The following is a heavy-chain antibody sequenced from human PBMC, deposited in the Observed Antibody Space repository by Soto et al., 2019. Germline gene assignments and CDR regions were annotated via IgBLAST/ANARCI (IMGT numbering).Heavy chain of an antibody. V-gene: IGHV1-2*02. Sequence: ASVKVSCKASGYTFNDYYMHWVRQAPGQGLEWMGWINPNSGGTNYARKFQGRVTMTRVTSITTAYMELSSLRSDDTALYYCAKDPNFVVVPAATGGMDVWGQGSTVTVSS. J-gene: IGHJ6*02. CDR2: INPNSGGT. CDR3: AKDPNFVVVPAATGGMDV. D-gene: IGHD2-2*01. CDR1: GYTFNDYY.